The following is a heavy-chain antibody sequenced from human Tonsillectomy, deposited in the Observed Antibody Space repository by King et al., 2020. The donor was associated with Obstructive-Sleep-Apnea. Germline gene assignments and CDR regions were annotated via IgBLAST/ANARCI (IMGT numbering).Heavy chain of an antibody. CDR3: AGLEPGIAVAGKTPKPTTD. Sequence: VQLQESGPGLVKPSETLSLTCTVSGGSISSYYWSWIRQPPGKGLEWIGYIYYSGSTNYNPSLKSRVTISVDTSKNQFSLKLSSVTAADTAGYYCAGLEPGIAVAGKTPKPTTDWGQGTLVTVSS. V-gene: IGHV4-59*08. CDR1: GGSISSYY. CDR2: IYYSGST. D-gene: IGHD6-19*01. J-gene: IGHJ4*02.